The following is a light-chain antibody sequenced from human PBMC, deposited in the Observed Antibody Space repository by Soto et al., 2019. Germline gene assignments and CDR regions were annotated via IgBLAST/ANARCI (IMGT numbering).Light chain of an antibody. CDR1: QSVTSSY. J-gene: IGKJ1*01. V-gene: IGKV3-20*01. CDR2: GAS. CDR3: QHYGSSPPTWT. Sequence: EIVLTQSPGTLSLSPGERATLSCRASQSVTSSYLAWYQEKPGQAPRLLIYGASSRATGIPDRFSGSGSGTDFTLTISRLEPEDFAVDYCQHYGSSPPTWTFGQGTKVEIK.